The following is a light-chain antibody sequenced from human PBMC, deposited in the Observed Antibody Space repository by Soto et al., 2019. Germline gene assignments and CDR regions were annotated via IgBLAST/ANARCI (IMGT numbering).Light chain of an antibody. V-gene: IGKV3-20*01. CDR3: QQYGSSPS. Sequence: EIVLTQSPGTLSLSPGERATLSCRASQTVSSSYLAWYQQKPGQAPRLLIFGASSTATGIPDRFSGSGSGTDFTLTISRLEPDDFAVYYCQQYGSSPSFGQGTKVEI. CDR1: QTVSSSY. CDR2: GAS. J-gene: IGKJ1*01.